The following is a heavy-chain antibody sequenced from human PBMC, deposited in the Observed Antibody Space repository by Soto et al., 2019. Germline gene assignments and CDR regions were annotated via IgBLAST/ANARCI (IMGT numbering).Heavy chain of an antibody. D-gene: IGHD3-3*01. J-gene: IGHJ5*02. Sequence: SVKVSCKASGGTFSSYTISWVRQAPGQGLEWMGRIIPILGIANYAQKFQGRVTITADKSTSTAYMELSSLRSEDTAVYYCARDLGEAIFGVVNHPYNWFDPWGQGTLVTVS. CDR3: ARDLGEAIFGVVNHPYNWFDP. CDR2: IIPILGIA. V-gene: IGHV1-69*04. CDR1: GGTFSSYT.